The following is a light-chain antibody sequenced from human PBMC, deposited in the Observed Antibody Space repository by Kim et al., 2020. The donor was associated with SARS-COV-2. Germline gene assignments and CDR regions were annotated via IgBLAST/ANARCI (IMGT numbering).Light chain of an antibody. J-gene: IGLJ2*01. CDR2: RDI. V-gene: IGLV3-9*01. CDR3: QVWDSSTAHVV. CDR1: NIGIKN. Sequence: SYELTQPLSVSVALGQTAKISCGGNNIGIKNVHWYQQKAGQAPVVVIYRDINRPSGIPERFSGSNSGNTATLTISRAQAGDEADYYWQVWDSSTAHVVFG.